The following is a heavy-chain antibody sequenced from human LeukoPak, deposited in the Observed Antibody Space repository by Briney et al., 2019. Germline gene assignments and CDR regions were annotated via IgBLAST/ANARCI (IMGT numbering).Heavy chain of an antibody. CDR2: IKQDGSEK. V-gene: IGHV3-7*01. D-gene: IGHD5-18*01. CDR1: GFTFSSYW. J-gene: IGHJ4*02. CDR3: ARDLSWTAMDY. Sequence: GGSLRLSCAASGFTFSSYWMAGVRQAPGKGWEWVANIKQDGSEKYYVESVKGRHTISRDNAKNSLYLQMNRLRAEDTAVYYCARDLSWTAMDYWGQGALVTVSS.